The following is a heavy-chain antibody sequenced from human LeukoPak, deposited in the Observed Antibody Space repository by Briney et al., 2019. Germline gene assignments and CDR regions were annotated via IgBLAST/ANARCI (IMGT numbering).Heavy chain of an antibody. Sequence: SVKVSCKASGGTFSSYTISWVRQAPGQGLEWMGRIIPILGIANYAQKFQGRATITADKSTSTAYMELSSLRSEDTAVYYCARGSITIFGVVIHAFDIWGQGTMVTVSS. CDR1: GGTFSSYT. D-gene: IGHD3-3*01. V-gene: IGHV1-69*02. CDR2: IIPILGIA. J-gene: IGHJ3*02. CDR3: ARGSITIFGVVIHAFDI.